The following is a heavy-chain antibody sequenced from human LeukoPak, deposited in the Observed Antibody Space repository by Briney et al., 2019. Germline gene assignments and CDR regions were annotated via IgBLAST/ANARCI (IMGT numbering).Heavy chain of an antibody. CDR1: GFTFSSYA. Sequence: GGSLRLSCAASGFTFSSYAMYWVRQAPGKGLEWVSDIFGSGGSTHYADSVKGRFTISRDNSKNTVYLQMNSLRAEDTAVYYCAKTTTGYSSGRFPGWPVDYWGQGTLVTVSS. J-gene: IGHJ4*02. CDR2: IFGSGGST. D-gene: IGHD6-19*01. V-gene: IGHV3-23*01. CDR3: AKTTTGYSSGRFPGWPVDY.